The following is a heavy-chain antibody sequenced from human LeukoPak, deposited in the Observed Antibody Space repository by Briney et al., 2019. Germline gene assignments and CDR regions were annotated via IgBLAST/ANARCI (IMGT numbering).Heavy chain of an antibody. CDR1: GFNFRDHW. CDR3: AGRPTGYSSGYIH. Sequence: GGSLRLSCAVSGFNFRDHWMDWVRQAPGKGLEWVGHIKNDGSETYYLDSLKGRFSISRDNSKNTLYLQMNNLRVEDTAVYYCAGRPTGYSSGYIHWGQGTLVTVSS. J-gene: IGHJ4*02. V-gene: IGHV3-7*03. CDR2: IKNDGSET. D-gene: IGHD5-18*01.